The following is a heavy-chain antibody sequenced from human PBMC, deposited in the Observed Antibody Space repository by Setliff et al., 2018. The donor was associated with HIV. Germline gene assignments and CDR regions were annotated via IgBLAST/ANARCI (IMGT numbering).Heavy chain of an antibody. J-gene: IGHJ6*02. CDR1: GFTFSSYA. CDR2: ISYDGSNK. Sequence: GSLRLSCAASGFTFSSYAVHWVRQAPGKGLEWVAVISYDGSNKYYADSVKGRFTISRDNSKNTLYLQMNSLRAEDTAVYYCARSVIGYCYYGMDVWGQGTLVTVSS. V-gene: IGHV3-30*01. D-gene: IGHD3-10*01. CDR3: ARSVIGYCYYGMDV.